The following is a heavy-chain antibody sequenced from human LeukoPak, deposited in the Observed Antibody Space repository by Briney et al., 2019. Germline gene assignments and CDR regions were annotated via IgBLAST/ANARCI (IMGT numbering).Heavy chain of an antibody. D-gene: IGHD6-19*01. V-gene: IGHV4-59*01. CDR3: ARPQWLVTMGPWFDP. CDR1: GGSITNDY. J-gene: IGHJ5*02. Sequence: SETLSLTCAVSGGSITNDYWSWIRQPPGRGLEWIGYIYYTGSTNYNPSLKSRVTTSVDTSKNQFSLKLNSVTAADTAVYYCARPQWLVTMGPWFDPWGQGTLVTVSS. CDR2: IYYTGST.